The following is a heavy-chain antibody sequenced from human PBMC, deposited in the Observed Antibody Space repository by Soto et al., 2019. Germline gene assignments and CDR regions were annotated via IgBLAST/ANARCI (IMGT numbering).Heavy chain of an antibody. CDR3: ARTPRAQMIVLEAATRFDY. CDR2: ISPYNGDT. Sequence: QVQLVQSGAEVKRPGASLKVSCKASGYTFTTYGFNWVRQAPGQGLEWMGWISPYNGDTNYAQNFQRRVTLTTDTSTSTAYMELRSLTSDDTAVYYCARTPRAQMIVLEAATRFDYWGQGTLVTVSS. V-gene: IGHV1-18*04. CDR1: GYTFTTYG. D-gene: IGHD2-15*01. J-gene: IGHJ4*02.